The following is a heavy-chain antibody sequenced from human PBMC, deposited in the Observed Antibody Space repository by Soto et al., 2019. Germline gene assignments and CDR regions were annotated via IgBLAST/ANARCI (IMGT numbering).Heavy chain of an antibody. CDR3: ARVGPWVPYYYDSSPYTFENWFDP. CDR2: IYHGGST. Sequence: SETLSLTCTVSGYFISSGSYRGWRRQPPGKGLEWIRSIYHGGSTYYNPSLNSRVTLSIDMTNNHVSLILNSVTAADTAVYYCARVGPWVPYYYDSSPYTFENWFDPWGQGTLVTVS. V-gene: IGHV4-38-2*02. J-gene: IGHJ5*02. CDR1: GYFISSGSY. D-gene: IGHD3-22*01.